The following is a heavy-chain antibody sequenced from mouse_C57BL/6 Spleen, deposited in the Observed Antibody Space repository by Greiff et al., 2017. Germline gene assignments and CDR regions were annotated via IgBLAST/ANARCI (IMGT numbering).Heavy chain of an antibody. D-gene: IGHD2-4*01. CDR2: INPSNGGT. CDR1: GYTFTSYW. CDR3: ARVSMITTREAWFAY. J-gene: IGHJ3*01. Sequence: QVQLQQPGTELVKPGASVKLSCKASGYTFTSYWMHWVKQRPGQGLEWIGNINPSNGGTNYNEKFKSKATLTVDQSSSTAYMQLSSLTSEDSAVYYCARVSMITTREAWFAYWGQGTLVTVSA. V-gene: IGHV1-53*01.